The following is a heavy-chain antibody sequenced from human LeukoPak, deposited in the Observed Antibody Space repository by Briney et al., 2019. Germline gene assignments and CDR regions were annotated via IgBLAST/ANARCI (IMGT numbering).Heavy chain of an antibody. V-gene: IGHV4-34*01. CDR1: GGSFSGYY. Sequence: SETLSLTCAVYGGSFSGYYLSWIRQPPGKGLEWIWEINHSGSTNYNPSLKSRVTISVDTSKNQCSLKLSSVTAADTAVYYCARGSPRGYCSSTSCYTSGMDVWGQGTTVTVSS. J-gene: IGHJ6*02. CDR2: INHSGST. CDR3: ARGSPRGYCSSTSCYTSGMDV. D-gene: IGHD2-2*02.